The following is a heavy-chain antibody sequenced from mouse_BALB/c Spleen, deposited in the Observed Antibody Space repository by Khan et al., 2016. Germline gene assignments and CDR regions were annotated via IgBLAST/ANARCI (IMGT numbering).Heavy chain of an antibody. CDR2: IDPETGGT. CDR1: GYTFTDYE. J-gene: IGHJ3*01. CDR3: TQATTATSFAY. V-gene: IGHV1-15*01. D-gene: IGHD1-2*01. Sequence: QVQLQQSGAELVRPGASVTLSCKASGYTFTDYEMHWVKQTPVHGLEWIGAIDPETGGTAYNQKFKGKATLTADKSSSTAYMELRSLTSEDSAVYYCTQATTATSFAYWCQGTLFTVSA.